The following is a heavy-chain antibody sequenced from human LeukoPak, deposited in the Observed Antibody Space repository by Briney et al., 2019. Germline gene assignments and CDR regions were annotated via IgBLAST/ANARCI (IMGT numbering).Heavy chain of an antibody. CDR2: ISSSSSTI. CDR3: ARGGLEGTYYYGSGSPFDY. Sequence: GGSLRLSCAASGFTFSSYSMNWVRQAPGKGVEWVSYISSSSSTIYYADSVKGRFTISRDNAKNSLYLQMNSLRAEDTAVYYCARGGLEGTYYYGSGSPFDYWGQGTLVTVSS. CDR1: GFTFSSYS. J-gene: IGHJ4*02. V-gene: IGHV3-48*01. D-gene: IGHD3-10*01.